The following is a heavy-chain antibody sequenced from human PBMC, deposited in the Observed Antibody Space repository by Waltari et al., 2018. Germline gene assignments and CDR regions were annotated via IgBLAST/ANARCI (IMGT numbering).Heavy chain of an antibody. CDR2: INHSGST. Sequence: QVQLQQWGAGLLKPSETLSLTCAVYGGSFSGYYWSWIRQPPGKGLEWIGEINHSGSTNYNPSLKSRVTISVDTSKNQFSLKRSSVTAADTAVYYCVYEVVPAAIPNLYYYYYGMDVWGQGTTVTVSS. CDR3: VYEVVPAAIPNLYYYYYGMDV. J-gene: IGHJ6*02. CDR1: GGSFSGYY. D-gene: IGHD2-2*01. V-gene: IGHV4-34*01.